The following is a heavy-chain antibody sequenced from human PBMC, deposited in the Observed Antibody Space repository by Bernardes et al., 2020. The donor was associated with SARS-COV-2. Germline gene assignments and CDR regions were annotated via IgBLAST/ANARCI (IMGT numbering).Heavy chain of an antibody. CDR2: ISGSGDRT. V-gene: IGHV3-23*01. CDR3: ARIDDVTGRDY. D-gene: IGHD3-9*01. Sequence: GGSLRLSCAASGFTFSSYDMTWVRQAPGKGLEWVSSISGSGDRTYYADSMKGRFTISRDNSKNTLYLQMDSLRAEDTAVYYCARIDDVTGRDYWGQGTLVTVSS. CDR1: GFTFSSYD. J-gene: IGHJ4*02.